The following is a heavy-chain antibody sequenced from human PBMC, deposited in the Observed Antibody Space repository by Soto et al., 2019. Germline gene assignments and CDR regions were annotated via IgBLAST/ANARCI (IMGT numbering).Heavy chain of an antibody. Sequence: QVHLQESGPGLVKPSGTLSLTCTVSGASITGSDWWSWVRQTPEKGLEWIGEIYHSGTTNYHPSLKSRVTISQDKSKNQFSLNLTSVTAADTAVYSCVRMSGVGYFDYWGRGSLVTVYS. CDR3: VRMSGVGYFDY. CDR1: GASITGSDW. V-gene: IGHV4-4*02. J-gene: IGHJ4*02. D-gene: IGHD3-3*01. CDR2: IYHSGTT.